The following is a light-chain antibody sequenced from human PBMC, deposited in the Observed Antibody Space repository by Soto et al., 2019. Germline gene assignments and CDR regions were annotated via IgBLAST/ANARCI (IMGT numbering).Light chain of an antibody. J-gene: IGKJ2*01. V-gene: IGKV3-11*01. CDR1: QSVGDY. Sequence: EIVLTQSPATLSLSLGERATLSCRASQSVGDYLAWYQQQPGQPPRLLISDASNRAAGIPARFSGSGSGTAFPLTISSLEPDDFALYYCQQRGNLYTFGQGTKLQIK. CDR3: QQRGNLYT. CDR2: DAS.